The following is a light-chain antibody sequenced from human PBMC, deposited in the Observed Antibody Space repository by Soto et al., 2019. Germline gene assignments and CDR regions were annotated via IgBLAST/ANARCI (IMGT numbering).Light chain of an antibody. CDR1: QSVSSTL. CDR2: VVS. Sequence: ELVLTQSPVALSLSSGERATLSCRASQSVSSTLLTWYQQKPGQAPRLLIYVVSSRATGIPDRFSGSGSVTDITRTISRVEPEDFAVDFCQPDGDLSWMCGQGSRVEIK. CDR3: QPDGDLSWM. V-gene: IGKV3-20*01. J-gene: IGKJ1*01.